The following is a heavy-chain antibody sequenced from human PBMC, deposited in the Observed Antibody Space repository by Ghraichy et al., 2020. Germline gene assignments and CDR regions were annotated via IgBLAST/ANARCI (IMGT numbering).Heavy chain of an antibody. Sequence: GGSLRLSCAASGFTFSSYAMSWVRQAPGKGLEWVSAISGSGGSTYYADSVKGRFTISRDNSKNTLYLQMNSLRAEDTAVYYCAKDVSGHGVPGSYYSPSFDYWGQGTLVTVSS. D-gene: IGHD1-26*01. CDR2: ISGSGGST. J-gene: IGHJ4*02. CDR3: AKDVSGHGVPGSYYSPSFDY. CDR1: GFTFSSYA. V-gene: IGHV3-23*01.